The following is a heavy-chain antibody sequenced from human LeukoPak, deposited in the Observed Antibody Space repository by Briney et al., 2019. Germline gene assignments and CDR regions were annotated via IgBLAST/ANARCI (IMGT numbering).Heavy chain of an antibody. CDR3: TSASYSSGWYLDY. Sequence: PGRSLRLSCTASGFXFGDYAISWFRQAPGKGLEWAGFIRSKAYGGTTEYAASVKGRFTISRDDSKSIAYLQMNSLKTEDTAVYYCTSASYSSGWYLDYWGQGTLVTVSS. J-gene: IGHJ4*02. D-gene: IGHD6-19*01. V-gene: IGHV3-49*03. CDR1: GFXFGDYA. CDR2: IRSKAYGGTT.